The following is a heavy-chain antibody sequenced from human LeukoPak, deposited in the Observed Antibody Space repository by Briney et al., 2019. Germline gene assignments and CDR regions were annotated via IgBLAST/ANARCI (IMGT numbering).Heavy chain of an antibody. CDR3: ATGYGDYEPIDY. D-gene: IGHD4-17*01. V-gene: IGHV3-30*04. J-gene: IGHJ4*02. CDR2: ISIDGTNQ. CDR1: RVTLSNYA. Sequence: GRSLRHSCTASRVTLSNYAMHWVRRPPGRGLEWVALISIDGTNQYYGDSVEGRFSVSRDNSKKTLYLQINSLRPDDTVMYYCATGYGDYEPIDYWGQGCLVTVS.